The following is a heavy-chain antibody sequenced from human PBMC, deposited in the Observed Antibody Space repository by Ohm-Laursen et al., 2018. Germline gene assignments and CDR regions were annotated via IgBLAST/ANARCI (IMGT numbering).Heavy chain of an antibody. J-gene: IGHJ6*02. Sequence: GASVKVSCKASGYTFTGYYMHWVRQAPGQGLEWMGIIKSTDDTRTYAQKFQGRVTMTKDRSTSTVYMELSSLRSDDTAVYYCARDFEWATDVWGQGTLVTVSS. CDR3: ARDFEWATDV. D-gene: IGHD3-3*01. CDR1: GYTFTGYY. V-gene: IGHV1-46*01. CDR2: IKSTDDTR.